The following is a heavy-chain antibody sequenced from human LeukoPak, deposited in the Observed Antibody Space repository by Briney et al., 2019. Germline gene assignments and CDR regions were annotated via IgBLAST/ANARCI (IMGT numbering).Heavy chain of an antibody. Sequence: SETLSLTCAVYGGSFRGYYWSWLRQPPGKGLEWIGEINHSGSTNYNPSLKSRVTISVDTSKDQFSLKLSSVTAADTAVYYCARGGPYCSSTSCYGFDYWGQGTLVTVSS. CDR3: ARGGPYCSSTSCYGFDY. J-gene: IGHJ4*02. D-gene: IGHD2-2*01. CDR2: INHSGST. V-gene: IGHV4-34*01. CDR1: GGSFRGYY.